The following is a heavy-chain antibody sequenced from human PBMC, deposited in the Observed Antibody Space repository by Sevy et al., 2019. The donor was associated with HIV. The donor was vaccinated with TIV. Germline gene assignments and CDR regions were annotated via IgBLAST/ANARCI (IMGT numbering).Heavy chain of an antibody. D-gene: IGHD3-22*01. Sequence: GGSLRLSCAASGFTLSSYWMSWVRQAPGKGLEWVANIKQDGSEKYYVDSVKGRFSISRDNAKYSLYLQMDSLRAEDTAVYYCARDDLYYDSSGYALDYWGQGTQVTVSS. CDR1: GFTLSSYW. V-gene: IGHV3-7*01. CDR2: IKQDGSEK. CDR3: ARDDLYYDSSGYALDY. J-gene: IGHJ4*02.